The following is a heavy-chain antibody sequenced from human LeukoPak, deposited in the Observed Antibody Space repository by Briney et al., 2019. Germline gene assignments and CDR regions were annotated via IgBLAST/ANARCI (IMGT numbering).Heavy chain of an antibody. J-gene: IGHJ4*02. CDR1: GFTFSDYY. CDR3: ARPYSSSSDYYFDY. Sequence: GGSLRLSCAASGFTFSDYYMSWIRQAPGKGLEWVSYISSSGSTIYYADSVKGRFTISRDNSKNTLYLQMNSLRAEDTAVYYCARPYSSSSDYYFDYWGQGTLVIVSS. D-gene: IGHD6-6*01. V-gene: IGHV3-11*04. CDR2: ISSSGSTI.